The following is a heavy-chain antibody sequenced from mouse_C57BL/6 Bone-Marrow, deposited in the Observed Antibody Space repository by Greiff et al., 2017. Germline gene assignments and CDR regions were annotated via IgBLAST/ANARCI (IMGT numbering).Heavy chain of an antibody. CDR1: GFTFSSYA. V-gene: IGHV5-9-1*02. D-gene: IGHD1-1*01. Sequence: EVQLVESGEGLVKPGGSLKLSCAASGFTFSSYAMSWVRQTPEKRLEWVAYISSGGDYIYYADTVKGRFTISRDTARNTLYLQMSSLKSEDTAMYYCTRDNYGSSYFDYWGQGTTLTVSS. CDR3: TRDNYGSSYFDY. J-gene: IGHJ2*01. CDR2: ISSGGDYI.